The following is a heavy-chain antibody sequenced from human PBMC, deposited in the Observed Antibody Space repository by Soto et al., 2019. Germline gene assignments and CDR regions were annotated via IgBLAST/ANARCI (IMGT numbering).Heavy chain of an antibody. CDR1: GGTFSSYA. J-gene: IGHJ6*02. Sequence: QVQLVQSGAEVKKPGSSVKVSCKASGGTFSSYAISWVRQAPGQGLEWMGGIIPIFGTANYAQKFQGRVTITADESTSTAYMELSSLRSEDTAVYYCARGLCCDSSGYYYQEGLDNHRYYYYGMDVWGQGTTVTVSS. D-gene: IGHD3-22*01. V-gene: IGHV1-69*12. CDR3: ARGLCCDSSGYYYQEGLDNHRYYYYGMDV. CDR2: IIPIFGTA.